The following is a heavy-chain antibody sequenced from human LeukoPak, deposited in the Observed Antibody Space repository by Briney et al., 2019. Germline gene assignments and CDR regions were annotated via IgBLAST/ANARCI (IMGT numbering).Heavy chain of an antibody. CDR1: GGSISSGGYY. J-gene: IGHJ4*02. Sequence: SETLSLTCTVSGGSISSGGYYWSWICQHPGKGLEWIGYIYYSGSTYYNPSLKSRVTISVDTSKNQFSLKLSSVTAAVTAVYYCAREGTKCSFDYWGQGTLVTVSS. V-gene: IGHV4-31*03. CDR2: IYYSGST. CDR3: AREGTKCSFDY. D-gene: IGHD2-8*01.